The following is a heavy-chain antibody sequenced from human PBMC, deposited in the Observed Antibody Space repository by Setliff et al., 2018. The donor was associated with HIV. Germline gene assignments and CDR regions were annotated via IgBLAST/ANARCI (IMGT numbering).Heavy chain of an antibody. J-gene: IGHJ4*02. CDR2: VYHTGST. CDR1: GYSMSSGYY. V-gene: IGHV4-38-2*01. D-gene: IGHD2-2*01. CDR3: ARHAAGPDGPFDY. Sequence: SETLSLTCGVSGYSMSSGYYWSWIRQPPGKGLEWIGNVYHTGSTYYNPSLKSRVTISVDTSKNQFSLKLSSVIAADTAVYYCARHAAGPDGPFDYWGQGTLVTVSS.